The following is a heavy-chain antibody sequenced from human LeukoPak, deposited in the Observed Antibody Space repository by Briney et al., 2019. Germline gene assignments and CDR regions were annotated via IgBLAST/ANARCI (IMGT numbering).Heavy chain of an antibody. J-gene: IGHJ6*02. Sequence: PGGSLRLSCAASGFTFSSYSMNWVRQAPGKGLERVSSISSSSSYIYYADSVKGRFTISRDNAKYSLYLQMNSLRAEDTAVYYCARDRGYYDSSGYRTQSYYYYGMDVWGQGTTVTVSS. CDR2: ISSSSSYI. V-gene: IGHV3-21*01. D-gene: IGHD3-22*01. CDR3: ARDRGYYDSSGYRTQSYYYYGMDV. CDR1: GFTFSSYS.